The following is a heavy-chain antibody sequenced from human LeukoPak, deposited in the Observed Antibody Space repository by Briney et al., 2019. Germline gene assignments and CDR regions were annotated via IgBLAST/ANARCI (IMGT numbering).Heavy chain of an antibody. Sequence: ASVKVSCKASGYTFTSYGISWVRQAPGQGLEWMGWISAYNGNTNYAQKLQGRVTMTTDTSTSTAYTELRSLRSDDTAVYYCARDTDNDYYGSGASTDFDYWGQGTLVTVSS. D-gene: IGHD3-10*01. CDR2: ISAYNGNT. CDR3: ARDTDNDYYGSGASTDFDY. V-gene: IGHV1-18*01. J-gene: IGHJ4*02. CDR1: GYTFTSYG.